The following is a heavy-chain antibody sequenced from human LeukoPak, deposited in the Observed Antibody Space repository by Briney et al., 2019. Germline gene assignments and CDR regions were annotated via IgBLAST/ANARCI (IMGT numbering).Heavy chain of an antibody. CDR3: ARGSGNSLGLFDY. Sequence: ASVKVSCKASGYTFTGYYMHWVRQAPGQGLEWMGWINPNSGDTNYAQKFQGRVTMTRDTSINTAYMELSRLRSDDTAVYYCARGSGNSLGLFDYWGQGTLVTVSS. CDR1: GYTFTGYY. V-gene: IGHV1-2*02. J-gene: IGHJ4*02. CDR2: INPNSGDT. D-gene: IGHD4-23*01.